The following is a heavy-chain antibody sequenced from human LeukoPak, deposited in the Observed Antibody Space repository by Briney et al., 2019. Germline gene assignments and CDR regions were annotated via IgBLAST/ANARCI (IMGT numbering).Heavy chain of an antibody. CDR2: INPNSGGT. CDR1: GYTFTGYY. CDR3: ASVMGGYNWFDP. Sequence: ASVKVSCEASGYTFTGYYMHWVRQAPGQGLEWMGWINPNSGGTNYAQKFQGRVTMTRDTSISTAYMELSRLRSDDTAVYYCASVMGGYNWFDPWGQGTLVTVSS. J-gene: IGHJ5*02. V-gene: IGHV1-2*02. D-gene: IGHD1-26*01.